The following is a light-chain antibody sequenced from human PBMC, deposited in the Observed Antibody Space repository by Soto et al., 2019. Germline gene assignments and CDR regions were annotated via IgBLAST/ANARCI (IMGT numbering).Light chain of an antibody. CDR3: QQYDSSPWT. J-gene: IGKJ1*01. V-gene: IGKV3-15*01. CDR1: QSVSSN. CDR2: GAS. Sequence: EIVMTQSPATLSVSPGERATLSCRASQSVSSNLAWYQQKPGQAPRLLLYGASTRATGIPARFSGSGSGTEFTLTISRLEPEDFAVYYCQQYDSSPWTFGQGTKVDIK.